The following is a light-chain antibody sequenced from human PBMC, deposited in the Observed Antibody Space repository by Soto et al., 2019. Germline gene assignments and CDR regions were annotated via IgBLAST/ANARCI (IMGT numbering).Light chain of an antibody. Sequence: SVLTQAPGTLYLSPPGRACLXGRTSQSVSSSYLAWYQQKPGQAPRLLIYDASNRATGIPARFSGSGSGTDFTLTISSLEPEDFAVYYCHPRSNWPPSFGQAT. J-gene: IGKJ1*01. V-gene: IGKV3D-20*02. CDR3: HPRSNWPPS. CDR1: QSVSSSY. CDR2: DAS.